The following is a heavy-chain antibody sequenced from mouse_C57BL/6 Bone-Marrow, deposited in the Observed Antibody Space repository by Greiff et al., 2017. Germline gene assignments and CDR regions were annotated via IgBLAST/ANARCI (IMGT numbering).Heavy chain of an antibody. D-gene: IGHD2-3*01. CDR3: ANDGYSPFDY. CDR1: GYAFSSYW. CDR2: IYPGDGDT. J-gene: IGHJ2*01. V-gene: IGHV1-80*01. Sequence: VQLQQSGAELVKPGASVKISCKASGYAFSSYWMHWVKQRPGKGLEWIGQIYPGDGDTNYNGKFKGKATLTADKSSSTAYMQLSSLTSEVSAVXFCANDGYSPFDYWGQGTTLTVSS.